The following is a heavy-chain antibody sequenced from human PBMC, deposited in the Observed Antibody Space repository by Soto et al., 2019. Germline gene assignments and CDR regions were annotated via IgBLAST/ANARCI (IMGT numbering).Heavy chain of an antibody. J-gene: IGHJ5*02. CDR1: GGSVSSGNYY. CDR3: ASALYCSGGSCSFDP. D-gene: IGHD2-15*01. Sequence: PSETLSLTCTVSGGSVSSGNYYWSWIRQPPGKGLEWIGFIYYTGSTSYNPSLKSRVTISMDTSKNHFSLKLTSVTAADTAVYYCASALYCSGGSCSFDPWGQGTLVTVSS. CDR2: IYYTGST. V-gene: IGHV4-61*03.